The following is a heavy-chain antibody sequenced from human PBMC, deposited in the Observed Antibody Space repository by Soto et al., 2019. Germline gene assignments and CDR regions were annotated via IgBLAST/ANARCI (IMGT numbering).Heavy chain of an antibody. CDR1: GFTFSSYG. V-gene: IGHV3-30*18. CDR2: ISYDGSNK. CDR3: AKDSDTAIDY. J-gene: IGHJ4*02. D-gene: IGHD5-18*01. Sequence: PGGSLRLSCAASGFTFSSYGMHWVRQAPGKGLEWVAVISYDGSNKYYADSVKGRFTISRDNSKNTLYLQMNSLRAEDTAVYYCAKDSDTAIDYWGQGTLVTVSS.